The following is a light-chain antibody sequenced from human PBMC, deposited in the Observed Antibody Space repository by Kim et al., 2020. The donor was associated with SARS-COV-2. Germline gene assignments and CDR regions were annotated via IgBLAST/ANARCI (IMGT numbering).Light chain of an antibody. J-gene: IGLJ3*02. CDR2: EDN. CDR1: SGSIASNY. V-gene: IGLV6-57*02. CDR3: QSYDSSNQV. Sequence: GKKVTISWTGSSGSIASNYVQWYQQRPGSAPTTVIYEDNQRPSGFPDRFSGSIDSSSNSASLTISGLKTEDEADYYCQSYDSSNQVFGGGTQLTVL.